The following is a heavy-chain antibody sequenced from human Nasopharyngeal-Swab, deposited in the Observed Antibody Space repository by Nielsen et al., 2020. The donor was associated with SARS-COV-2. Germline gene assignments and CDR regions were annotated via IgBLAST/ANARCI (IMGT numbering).Heavy chain of an antibody. CDR3: ARDDYGDYTGDY. V-gene: IGHV1-18*01. D-gene: IGHD4-17*01. CDR1: GYTFTSYG. Sequence: ASVKVSCKASGYTFTSYGISWVRQAPGQGLEWTGWISAYNGNTNYAQKLQGRVTMTTDTSTSTAYMELRSLRSDDTAVYYCARDDYGDYTGDYWGQGTLVTVSS. J-gene: IGHJ4*02. CDR2: ISAYNGNT.